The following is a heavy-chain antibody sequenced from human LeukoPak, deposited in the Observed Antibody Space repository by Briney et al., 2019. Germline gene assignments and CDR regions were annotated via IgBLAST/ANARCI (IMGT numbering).Heavy chain of an antibody. D-gene: IGHD3-3*01. V-gene: IGHV3-7*03. CDR3: ARDQYDTWSRRGNYDS. CDR2: IKLDGSEK. CDR1: GFTFGKYW. Sequence: GGSLRLSCVASGFTFGKYWMSWVRQAPGKGLEWVANIKLDGSEKNYVDSVKGRFTISRDNTKNSLYLQMNSLRVEDTAVFYCARDQYDTWSRRGNYDSWGQGTLVIVSS. J-gene: IGHJ4*02.